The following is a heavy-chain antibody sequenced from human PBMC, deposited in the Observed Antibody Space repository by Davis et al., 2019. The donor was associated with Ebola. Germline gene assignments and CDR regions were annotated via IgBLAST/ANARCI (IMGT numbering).Heavy chain of an antibody. Sequence: MPSETLSLTCTVSGGSISTYYWSWIRQPPGKGLEWIGGIYYSGTTNYNSSLKSRVTISVDTSKNQFSLKLSSVTAADTAVYYCARVVRDELLFHGMDVWGQGTTVTVSS. CDR2: IYYSGTT. J-gene: IGHJ6*02. V-gene: IGHV4-59*01. CDR3: ARVVRDELLFHGMDV. CDR1: GGSISTYY. D-gene: IGHD2-15*01.